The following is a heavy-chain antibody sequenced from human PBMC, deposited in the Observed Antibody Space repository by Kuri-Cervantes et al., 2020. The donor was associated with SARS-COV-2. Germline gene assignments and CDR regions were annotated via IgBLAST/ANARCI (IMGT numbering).Heavy chain of an antibody. CDR2: IYWDDDK. J-gene: IGHJ3*02. V-gene: IGHV2-5*02. Sequence: SGPTLVKPTQTLTLTCTFSGFSLSTSGVGVGWIRQPPGKALEWLALIYWDDDKRYSTSLKSRLTISKDTSKSQVVLTMTNMDPVDTATYYCARSITIFGVVINAFDIWGQGTMVTVSS. CDR3: ARSITIFGVVINAFDI. D-gene: IGHD3-3*01. CDR1: GFSLSTSGVG.